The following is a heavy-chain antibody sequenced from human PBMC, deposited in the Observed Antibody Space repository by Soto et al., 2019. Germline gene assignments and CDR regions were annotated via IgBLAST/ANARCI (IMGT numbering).Heavy chain of an antibody. J-gene: IGHJ3*02. CDR3: SRDYRDAFDI. V-gene: IGHV3-30-3*01. Sequence: QVLLVESGGGVVQPGRSLRLSCAASGFTFSTYAMHWVRQAPGKGLEWVAVISCDGSNKYYADSVKGRFTISRDNSENTLYLQMNSLRAEDTAVYYCSRDYRDAFDIWGQGTMVTVSS. CDR1: GFTFSTYA. CDR2: ISCDGSNK.